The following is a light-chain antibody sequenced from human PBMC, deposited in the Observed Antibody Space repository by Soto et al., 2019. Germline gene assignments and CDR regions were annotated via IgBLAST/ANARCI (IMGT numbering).Light chain of an antibody. Sequence: EIVLTQSPGTLSLSPGERATLSCRASQSITNNYLAWYQQKPGQAPRLLIYGASSRATGIPDWFSGSGSGTDFALTISRLEPEDFAVYYCQQYGSSPRTFGQGTKVEIK. V-gene: IGKV3-20*01. J-gene: IGKJ1*01. CDR2: GAS. CDR1: QSITNNY. CDR3: QQYGSSPRT.